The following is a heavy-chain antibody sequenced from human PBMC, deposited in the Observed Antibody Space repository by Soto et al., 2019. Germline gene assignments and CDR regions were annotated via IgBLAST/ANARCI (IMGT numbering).Heavy chain of an antibody. J-gene: IGHJ5*02. D-gene: IGHD2-2*01. V-gene: IGHV4-4*02. CDR3: ARSYCSSTSCYEGTRWFDP. Sequence: QVQLQESGPGLVKPSGTLSLTCAVSSGSISSSNWWSWVRQPPGKGLEWIGEIYHSGSTNYNPSLKCRVTISVDKSKNQFSLKLSSVTAADTAVYYCARSYCSSTSCYEGTRWFDPWGQGTLVTVSS. CDR2: IYHSGST. CDR1: SGSISSSNW.